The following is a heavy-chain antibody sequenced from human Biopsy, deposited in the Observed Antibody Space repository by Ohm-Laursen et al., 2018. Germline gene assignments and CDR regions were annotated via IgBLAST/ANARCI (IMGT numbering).Heavy chain of an antibody. CDR2: IKCKFDGETT. J-gene: IGHJ6*02. CDR1: GFPFHNYA. Sequence: SLRLSCAASGFPFHNYAMNWVRQAPGKGLEWVGRIKCKFDGETTDYAAPVKGRFIISRDDSKSTLFLQMNSLKVEDTGVYFCSTGGGDFYYNGMDVWGQGTTVTVSS. D-gene: IGHD3-16*01. CDR3: STGGGDFYYNGMDV. V-gene: IGHV3-15*01.